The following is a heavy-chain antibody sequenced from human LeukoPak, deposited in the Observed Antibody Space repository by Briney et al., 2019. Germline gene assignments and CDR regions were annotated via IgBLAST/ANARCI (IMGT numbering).Heavy chain of an antibody. V-gene: IGHV1-18*01. CDR1: GYTFTSYG. CDR3: AREVVPAAMSFPYYYYGMDV. J-gene: IGHJ6*02. Sequence: GASVKVSCKASGYTFTSYGISWVRQAPGQGLEWMGWIGAYNGNTNYAQKLQGRVTMTTDTSTSTAYMELRSLRSDDTAVYYCAREVVPAAMSFPYYYYGMDVWGQGTTVTVSS. CDR2: IGAYNGNT. D-gene: IGHD2-2*01.